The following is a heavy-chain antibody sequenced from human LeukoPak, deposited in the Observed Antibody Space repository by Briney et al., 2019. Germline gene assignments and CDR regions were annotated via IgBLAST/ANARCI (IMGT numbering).Heavy chain of an antibody. V-gene: IGHV3-48*04. Sequence: GGSLRLSCAASGFTFSSYSMNWVRQAPGKRLEWISYISGSGSSKYYADSVRGRFAISRDNAKRTLYLQMNSVRADDTAVFYCARSFRFPNAFDIWGQGTMVTVSS. CDR1: GFTFSSYS. J-gene: IGHJ3*02. CDR2: ISGSGSSK. CDR3: ARSFRFPNAFDI. D-gene: IGHD3-10*01.